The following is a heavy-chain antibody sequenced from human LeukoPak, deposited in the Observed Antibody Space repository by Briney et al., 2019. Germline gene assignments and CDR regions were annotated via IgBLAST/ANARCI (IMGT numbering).Heavy chain of an antibody. J-gene: IGHJ3*02. V-gene: IGHV3-48*03. Sequence: GGSLRLSCAASGFTFSSYEFYWVRQAPGKGLEWISYISRRSTTIKYADSVRGRFSISRDDARQSVYLQMNSLRAEDTAIYYCGASRQYVGAFDIWGQGTLVTVSS. CDR1: GFTFSSYE. D-gene: IGHD3-16*01. CDR3: GASRQYVGAFDI. CDR2: ISRRSTTI.